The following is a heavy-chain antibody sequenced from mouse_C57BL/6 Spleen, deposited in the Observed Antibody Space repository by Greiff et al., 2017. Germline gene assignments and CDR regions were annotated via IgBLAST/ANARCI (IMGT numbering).Heavy chain of an antibody. V-gene: IGHV5-16*01. CDR3: ARGGGGYFDY. CDR1: GFTFSDYY. Sequence: EVLLVESEGGLVQPGSSMKLSCTASGFTFSDYYMAWVRQVPEKGLEWVANINYDGSSTYYLDSLKSRFIISRDNAKNILYLQMSSLKSEDTATYYCARGGGGYFDYWGKGTTLTVSS. CDR2: INYDGSST. J-gene: IGHJ2*01. D-gene: IGHD1-1*02.